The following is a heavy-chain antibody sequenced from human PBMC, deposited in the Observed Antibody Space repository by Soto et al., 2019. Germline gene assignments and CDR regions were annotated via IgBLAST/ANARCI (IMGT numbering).Heavy chain of an antibody. Sequence: QVQLVQSGAEVKKPGASVKVSCKVSGYTLTELSMHWVRQAPGKGLEWMGGFDPEDGETIYAQKFQGRVTMTEDTSTDTAYMELRSLRSEDTAVYYWATDRIAAASTRSPSFDYWGQGTLVTVSS. CDR1: GYTLTELS. D-gene: IGHD6-13*01. CDR3: ATDRIAAASTRSPSFDY. CDR2: FDPEDGET. V-gene: IGHV1-24*01. J-gene: IGHJ4*02.